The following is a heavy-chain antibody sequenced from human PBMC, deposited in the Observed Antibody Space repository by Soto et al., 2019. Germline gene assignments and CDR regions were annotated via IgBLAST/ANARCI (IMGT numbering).Heavy chain of an antibody. Sequence: PGGSLRLSCAASGFTLSNFAINWVRQAPGKGLEWVSGIIGSGDTTYYADSVKGRFTISRDKSKTTLYLQMNSLRAEDTAIYYCAKHGGYSFGPGDYYGRDIWGQGTTVTVSS. J-gene: IGHJ6*02. CDR1: GFTLSNFA. CDR3: AKHGGYSFGPGDYYGRDI. D-gene: IGHD5-18*01. V-gene: IGHV3-23*01. CDR2: IIGSGDTT.